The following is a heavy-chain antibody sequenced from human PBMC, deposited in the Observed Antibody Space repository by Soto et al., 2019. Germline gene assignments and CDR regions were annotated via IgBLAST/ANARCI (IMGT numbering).Heavy chain of an antibody. CDR2: IYSGGST. V-gene: IGHV3-66*01. J-gene: IGHJ4*02. Sequence: GGSLRPSCAASGFTVSSNYMSWVRQAPGKGLEWVSVIYSGGSTYYADSVKGRFTISRDNSKNTLYLQMNSLRAEDTAVYYCARDKVVGSSSCWGQGTLVTVSS. CDR3: ARDKVVGSSSC. CDR1: GFTVSSNY. D-gene: IGHD6-13*01.